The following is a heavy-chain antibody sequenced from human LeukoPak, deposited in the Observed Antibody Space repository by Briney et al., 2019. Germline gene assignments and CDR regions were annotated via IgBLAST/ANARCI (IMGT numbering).Heavy chain of an antibody. Sequence: PSETLSLTCTVPGGSISSSSYYWGWIRQPPGKGLEWIGSIYYSGSTYYNPSLKSRVTISVDTSKNQLSLKLSFVTAADTAVYYCARHSGYSNGWLDCWGQGTLVTVSS. V-gene: IGHV4-39*01. D-gene: IGHD6-19*01. CDR1: GGSISSSSYY. CDR2: IYYSGST. J-gene: IGHJ4*02. CDR3: ARHSGYSNGWLDC.